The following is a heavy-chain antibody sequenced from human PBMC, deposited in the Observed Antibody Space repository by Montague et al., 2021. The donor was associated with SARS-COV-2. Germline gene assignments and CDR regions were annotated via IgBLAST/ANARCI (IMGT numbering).Heavy chain of an antibody. J-gene: IGHJ3*02. Sequence: VKPTQTLTLTCTFSGFSLRTSRMCVSWIRQPPGKALEWLARIDWDDDKYYSTSLKTRLTISKGTSKNQVVLTMTNMDPVDTATYYCARMRIAAAGSPFDIWGQGTMVTVSS. V-gene: IGHV2-70*11. CDR2: IDWDDDK. CDR3: ARMRIAAAGSPFDI. CDR1: GFSLRTSRMC. D-gene: IGHD6-13*01.